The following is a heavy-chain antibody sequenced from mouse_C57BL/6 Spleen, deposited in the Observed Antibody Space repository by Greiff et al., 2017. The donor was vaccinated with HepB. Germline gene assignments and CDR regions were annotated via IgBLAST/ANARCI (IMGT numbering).Heavy chain of an antibody. CDR3: ARRDYYAREGDYFDY. CDR2: IYIGNGYT. D-gene: IGHD2-1*01. J-gene: IGHJ2*01. V-gene: IGHV1-58*01. Sequence: EVKLQESGAELVRPGSSVKMSCKTSGYTFTSYGINWVKQRPGQGLEWIGYIYIGNGYTEYNEKFKGKATLTSDTSSSTAYMQLSSLTSEDSAIYFCARRDYYAREGDYFDYWGQGTTLTVSS. CDR1: GYTFTSYG.